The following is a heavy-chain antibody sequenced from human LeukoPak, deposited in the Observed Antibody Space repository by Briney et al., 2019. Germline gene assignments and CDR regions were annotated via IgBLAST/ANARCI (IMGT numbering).Heavy chain of an antibody. CDR2: INHSGST. Sequence: PSETLSLTCAVYGGSFSGYYWSRIRQPPGKGLEWIGEINHSGSTNYNPSLKSRVTISVDTSKNQFSLKLSSVTAADTAVYYCAGRDGYSSGYRIDYWGQGTLVTVSS. CDR3: AGRDGYSSGYRIDY. CDR1: GGSFSGYY. J-gene: IGHJ4*02. V-gene: IGHV4-34*01. D-gene: IGHD3-22*01.